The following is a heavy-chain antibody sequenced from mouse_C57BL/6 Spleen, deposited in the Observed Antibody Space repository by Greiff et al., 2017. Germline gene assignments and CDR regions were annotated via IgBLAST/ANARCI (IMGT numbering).Heavy chain of an antibody. J-gene: IGHJ4*01. Sequence: QVQLQQPGAELVMPGASVKLSCKASGYTFTSYWMHWVKQRPGQGLEWIGEIDPSDSYTNYNQKFKGKSTLTVDKSSSTAYMQLSSLTSEDSAVDYCANRPMDYWGQGTSVTVSS. V-gene: IGHV1-69*01. CDR1: GYTFTSYW. CDR3: ANRPMDY. CDR2: IDPSDSYT.